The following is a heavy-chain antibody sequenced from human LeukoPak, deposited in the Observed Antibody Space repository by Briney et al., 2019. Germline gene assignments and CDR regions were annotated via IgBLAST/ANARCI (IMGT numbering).Heavy chain of an antibody. CDR2: ISGSGGGT. V-gene: IGHV3-23*01. J-gene: IGHJ4*02. D-gene: IGHD3-9*01. CDR1: GFTFSTYA. Sequence: PGRSLKPSCAASGFTFSTYAMSWVRQAPGKGLEWVSAISGSGGGTFYANSLKGRFTISRDNSRDILYLQMNSLRAEDTAVYYCAKSLTGYFRGFDCWGQGTLVTVSS. CDR3: AKSLTGYFRGFDC.